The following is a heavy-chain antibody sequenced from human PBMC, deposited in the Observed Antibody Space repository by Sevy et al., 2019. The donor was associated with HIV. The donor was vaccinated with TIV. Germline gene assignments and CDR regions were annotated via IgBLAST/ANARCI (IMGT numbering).Heavy chain of an antibody. Sequence: ASVKVPCKASGGTFSSYAISWVRQAPGQGLEWMGGIIPIFGTANYAQKFQGRVTITADESTSTAYMELSSLRSEDTAVYYCARDSTATAPGDYWGQGTLVTVSS. CDR1: GGTFSSYA. J-gene: IGHJ4*02. CDR2: IIPIFGTA. V-gene: IGHV1-69*13. D-gene: IGHD6-25*01. CDR3: ARDSTATAPGDY.